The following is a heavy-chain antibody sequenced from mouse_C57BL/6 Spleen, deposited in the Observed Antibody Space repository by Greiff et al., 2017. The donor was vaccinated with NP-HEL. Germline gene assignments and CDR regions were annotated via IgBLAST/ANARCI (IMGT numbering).Heavy chain of an antibody. V-gene: IGHV1-54*01. CDR2: INPGSGGT. D-gene: IGHD2-5*01. Sequence: QVQLQQSGAELVRPGTSVKVSCKASGYAFTNYLIEWVKQRPGQGLEWIGVINPGSGGTNYNEKFKGKATLTADKSSSTAYMQLSSLTSEDSAVYFCAREDYSNYEIDYWGQGTTLTVSS. CDR1: GYAFTNYL. J-gene: IGHJ2*01. CDR3: AREDYSNYEIDY.